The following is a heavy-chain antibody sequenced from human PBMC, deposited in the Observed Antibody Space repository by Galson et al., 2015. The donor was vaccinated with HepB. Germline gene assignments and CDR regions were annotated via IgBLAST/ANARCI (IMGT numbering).Heavy chain of an antibody. V-gene: IGHV3-33*05. CDR3: AREQNYGYYRTADY. CDR2: TVYGGTDE. CDR1: GFSFSSHG. J-gene: IGHJ4*02. D-gene: IGHD4-17*01. Sequence: SLRLSCATSGFSFSSHGMHWVRQGPGKGLEWVAVTVYGGTDEHYPNSVEGRFTISRDTSKSTVYLQMTNLRAEDTAVYYCAREQNYGYYRTADYWGQGTLVTVSS.